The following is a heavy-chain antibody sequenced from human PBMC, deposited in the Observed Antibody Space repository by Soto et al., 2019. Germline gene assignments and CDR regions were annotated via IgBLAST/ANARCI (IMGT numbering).Heavy chain of an antibody. V-gene: IGHV4-34*01. CDR3: ARFIAASWYYFDY. Sequence: SETLSLTCAVYGGSFSGYYWSWIRQPPGKGLEWIGENNHSGSTNYNPSLKSRVTISVDTSKNQFSLKLSSVTAADTAVYYCARFIAASWYYFDYWGQGTLVTVSS. CDR1: GGSFSGYY. J-gene: IGHJ4*02. D-gene: IGHD6-6*01. CDR2: NNHSGST.